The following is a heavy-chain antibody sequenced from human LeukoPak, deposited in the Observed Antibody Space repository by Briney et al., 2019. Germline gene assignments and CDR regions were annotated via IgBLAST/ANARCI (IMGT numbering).Heavy chain of an antibody. V-gene: IGHV1-2*02. Sequence: ASVKVSCKASGYTFTDYYMHWVRQAPGQGLEWMGWINPNSGGTDYAQKFQGRVTMTRDTSISTAYMELSRLRSDDTAVYYCGRDHVIAARPYYYYMDVWGKGTTVTVSS. CDR3: GRDHVIAARPYYYYMDV. CDR1: GYTFTDYY. D-gene: IGHD6-6*01. J-gene: IGHJ6*03. CDR2: INPNSGGT.